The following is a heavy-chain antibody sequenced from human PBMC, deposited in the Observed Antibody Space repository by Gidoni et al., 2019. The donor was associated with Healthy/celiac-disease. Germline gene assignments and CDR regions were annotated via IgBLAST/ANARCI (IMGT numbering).Heavy chain of an antibody. V-gene: IGHV3-73*02. J-gene: IGHJ6*03. CDR3: TRGWNKAGTYYYYMDV. CDR1: GFTFSGSA. Sequence: EVQLVESGGGLVQPGGSLKLSCAASGFTFSGSAMHWVRQASGKGLEWVGRIRSKANSYATAYAASVKGRFTISRDDSKNTAYLQMNSLKTEDTAVYYCTRGWNKAGTYYYYMDVWGKGTTVTVSS. CDR2: IRSKANSYAT. D-gene: IGHD1-1*01.